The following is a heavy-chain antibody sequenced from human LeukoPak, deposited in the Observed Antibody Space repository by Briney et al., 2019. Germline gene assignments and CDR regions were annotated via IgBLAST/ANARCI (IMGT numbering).Heavy chain of an antibody. Sequence: GGSLRLSXAASGFTFSSYAMSWVRQAPGKGLEWVSAISGSGGSTYYADSVKGRFTISRDNSKNTLYLQMNSLRAEDTAVYYCARRSGYYSLDYWGQGTLVTVSS. CDR1: GFTFSSYA. CDR2: ISGSGGST. CDR3: ARRSGYYSLDY. D-gene: IGHD3-3*01. J-gene: IGHJ4*02. V-gene: IGHV3-23*01.